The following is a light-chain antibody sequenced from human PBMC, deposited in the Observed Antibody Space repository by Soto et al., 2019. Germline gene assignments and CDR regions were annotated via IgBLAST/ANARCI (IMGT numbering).Light chain of an antibody. CDR2: DAS. V-gene: IGKV1D-13*01. Sequence: AIQLTQSPSSLSASVGDRVTITCRASQGISSALAWYQQKPGKAPKLLIYDASSLESGVPSRFSGSGSGTDFTLTTSSLQPEDFATYYCQQFNNYEITFGQGTRLEIK. CDR3: QQFNNYEIT. CDR1: QGISSA. J-gene: IGKJ5*01.